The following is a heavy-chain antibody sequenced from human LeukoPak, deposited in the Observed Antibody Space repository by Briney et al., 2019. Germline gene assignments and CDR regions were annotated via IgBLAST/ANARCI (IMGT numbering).Heavy chain of an antibody. J-gene: IGHJ4*02. Sequence: GGSLRLSCAASGFTFSSYGMHWVRQAPGKGLEWVAFIRYDGSNKYYADSVKGRFTISRDNSKNTLYLQMNSLRAEDTAVYYCAREVGSGSPLTLYDYWGQGTLVTVSS. CDR3: AREVGSGSPLTLYDY. CDR1: GFTFSSYG. D-gene: IGHD3-22*01. V-gene: IGHV3-30*02. CDR2: IRYDGSNK.